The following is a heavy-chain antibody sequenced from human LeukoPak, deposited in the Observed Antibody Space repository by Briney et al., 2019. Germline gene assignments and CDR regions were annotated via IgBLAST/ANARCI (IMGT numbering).Heavy chain of an antibody. J-gene: IGHJ5*02. Sequence: SETLSHTCTVSGGSVSSGSYYWSWIRQPPGKGLEWIGYIYYSGSTNYNPSLKSRVTISVDTSKNQFSLKLSSVTAADTAVYYCARDLATGWFDPWGQGTLVTVSS. V-gene: IGHV4-61*01. CDR1: GGSVSSGSYY. CDR3: ARDLATGWFDP. D-gene: IGHD6-25*01. CDR2: IYYSGST.